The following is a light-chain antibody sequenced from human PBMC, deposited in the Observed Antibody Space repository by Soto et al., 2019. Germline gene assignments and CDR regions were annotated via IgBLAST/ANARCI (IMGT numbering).Light chain of an antibody. CDR3: SSYAGSNNPYV. CDR2: EVT. J-gene: IGLJ1*01. CDR1: SGDIGGYDY. V-gene: IGLV2-8*01. Sequence: QSVLTQPPSASGSRGQSVTISCTGTSGDIGGYDYVSWYQQHPGKAPKLMIYEVTKRPLGVTDRFSGSKSGNTASLTVSGLQAEDEADYYCSSYAGSNNPYVFGTGTKVTVL.